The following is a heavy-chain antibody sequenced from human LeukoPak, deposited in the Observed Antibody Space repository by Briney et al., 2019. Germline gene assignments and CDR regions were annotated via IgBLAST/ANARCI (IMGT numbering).Heavy chain of an antibody. CDR1: GGSISSGDYY. Sequence: SQTLSLTCTVSGGSISSGDYYWSWIRQPPGKGLEWIGYIYYSGSTYYNPSLKSRVTISVDTSKNQFSLKLSSVTAADRAVYYCASALYGSGPSFDIWGQGTMVTVSS. CDR2: IYYSGST. D-gene: IGHD3-10*01. V-gene: IGHV4-30-4*08. CDR3: ASALYGSGPSFDI. J-gene: IGHJ3*02.